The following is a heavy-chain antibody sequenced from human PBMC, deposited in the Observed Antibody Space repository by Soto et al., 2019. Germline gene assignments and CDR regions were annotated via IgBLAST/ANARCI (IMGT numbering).Heavy chain of an antibody. D-gene: IGHD3-10*01. Sequence: ASVKVSCKASGYTFTSYGISWVRQAPGQGLEWMGWISAYNGNTNYAQKLQGRVTMTTDTSTSTAYMELRSLRSDDTAVYYCARSLRITMVRGVIITTLPRPRAFDIWGQGTMVTVSS. CDR1: GYTFTSYG. CDR2: ISAYNGNT. CDR3: ARSLRITMVRGVIITTLPRPRAFDI. J-gene: IGHJ3*02. V-gene: IGHV1-18*01.